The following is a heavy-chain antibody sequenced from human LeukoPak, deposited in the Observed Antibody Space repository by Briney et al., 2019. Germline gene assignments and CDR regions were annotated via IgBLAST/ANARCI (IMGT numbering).Heavy chain of an antibody. D-gene: IGHD6-19*01. CDR2: ISYDGSNK. CDR3: AKDLGQWLTTGGDY. V-gene: IGHV3-30*18. J-gene: IGHJ4*02. Sequence: GRSLRLSCAASGFTFNSYGMHWVRQAPGKGLEWVAVISYDGSNKYYADSVKGRFTISRDNSKKTLYLQMNSLRAEDTAVYYCAKDLGQWLTTGGDYWGQGTLVTVSS. CDR1: GFTFNSYG.